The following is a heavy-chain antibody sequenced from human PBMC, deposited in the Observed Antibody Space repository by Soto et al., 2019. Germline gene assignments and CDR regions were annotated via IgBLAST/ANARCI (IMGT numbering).Heavy chain of an antibody. Sequence: SETLSLTCAVYGGSFSCYYWSWIRQPPGKGLEWIGEINHSGSTNYNPSLKSRVTISVDTSKNQFSLKLSSVTAADTAVYYCASVVVVAAFASTWGQGTLVTVSS. D-gene: IGHD2-15*01. CDR1: GGSFSCYY. J-gene: IGHJ5*02. V-gene: IGHV4-34*01. CDR3: ASVVVVAAFAST. CDR2: INHSGST.